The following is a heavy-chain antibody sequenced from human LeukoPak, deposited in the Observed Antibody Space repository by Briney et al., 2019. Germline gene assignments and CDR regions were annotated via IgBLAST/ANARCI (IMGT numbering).Heavy chain of an antibody. J-gene: IGHJ4*02. CDR1: GFTFSNYW. CDR3: ARALDSSSSRYQAFEE. D-gene: IGHD2-2*01. CDR2: IKQDESEK. Sequence: PGGSLRLSGSASGFTFSNYWMSWVRQAPGKGLEWVANIKQDESEKYYVDSVKGRFTISRDNAKSSLYLQMNSLRAEDTAVYYCARALDSSSSRYQAFEEWGQGTLVTVSS. V-gene: IGHV3-7*01.